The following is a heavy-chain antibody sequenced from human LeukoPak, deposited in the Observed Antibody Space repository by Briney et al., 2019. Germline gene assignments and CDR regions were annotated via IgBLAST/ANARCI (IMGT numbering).Heavy chain of an antibody. D-gene: IGHD2-15*01. CDR2: SSNSGST. CDR3: GRDALVGYFSYYYMDV. CDR1: GGSTSSHY. V-gene: IGHV4-59*11. Sequence: SETLTLTCTVSGGSTSSHYWTWIRQSPVKGLEWIGDSSNSGSTSYNPSLKSRVTISIDTSKNQFSLKLSSVTAADTAVYYCGRDALVGYFSYYYMDVWGKGTTVTVSS. J-gene: IGHJ6*03.